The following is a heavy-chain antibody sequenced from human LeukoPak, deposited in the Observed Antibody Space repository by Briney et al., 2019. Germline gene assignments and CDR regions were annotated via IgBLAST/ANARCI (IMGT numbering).Heavy chain of an antibody. CDR3: ARGRQDVTMIVVVMTAVSYYLDV. J-gene: IGHJ6*03. Sequence: PSETLSLTCAVYGGSFSGYYWTWIRQTPEKGLEWIGEMNPSGSTNYNPSLKSRVTISVDTSKNQFSLELSSVTAADAAVYYCARGRQDVTMIVVVMTAVSYYLDVWGKGTTVTVS. CDR2: MNPSGST. CDR1: GGSFSGYY. D-gene: IGHD3-22*01. V-gene: IGHV4-34*01.